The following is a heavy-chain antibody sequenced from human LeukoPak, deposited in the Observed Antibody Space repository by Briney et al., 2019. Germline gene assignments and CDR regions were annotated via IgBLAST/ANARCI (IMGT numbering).Heavy chain of an antibody. CDR2: ISSSSSYI. Sequence: KPGGSLRLSCAASGFTFSSYSMNWVRQAPGKGLEWVSSISSSSSYIYYADSVKGRFTISRDNAKNSLYLQMNSLRAEDTAVYYCVSTLRGGLVYYYGMDVWGQGTTVTVSS. V-gene: IGHV3-21*01. CDR1: GFTFSSYS. D-gene: IGHD3/OR15-3a*01. CDR3: VSTLRGGLVYYYGMDV. J-gene: IGHJ6*02.